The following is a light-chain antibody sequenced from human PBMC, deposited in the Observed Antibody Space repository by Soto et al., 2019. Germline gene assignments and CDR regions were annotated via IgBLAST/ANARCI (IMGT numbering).Light chain of an antibody. CDR3: QQYGSSPGT. J-gene: IGKJ1*01. CDR1: QSVSSSY. V-gene: IGKV3-20*01. Sequence: DIVLTQSPGTLSLSPGERATLSCRASQSVSSSYLAWYQQKPGQAPRLLIYGESSRATGIPDRFSGSGSGTDLTLTISRLEPEDFAVYYCQQYGSSPGTCGQGTKVDIK. CDR2: GES.